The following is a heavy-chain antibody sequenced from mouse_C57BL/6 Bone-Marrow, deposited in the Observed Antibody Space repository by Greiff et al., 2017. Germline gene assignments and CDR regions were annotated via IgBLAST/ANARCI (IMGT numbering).Heavy chain of an antibody. J-gene: IGHJ3*01. CDR1: GYTFTSYW. CDR2: IDPSDSYT. Sequence: VKQSCKASGYTFTSYWMQWVKQRPGQGLEWIGEIDPSDSYTNYNQKFKGKATLTVDTSSSTAYMQLSSLTSEDSAVYYCATVSTMVTTGGFAYWGQGTLVTVSA. V-gene: IGHV1-50*01. CDR3: ATVSTMVTTGGFAY. D-gene: IGHD2-2*01.